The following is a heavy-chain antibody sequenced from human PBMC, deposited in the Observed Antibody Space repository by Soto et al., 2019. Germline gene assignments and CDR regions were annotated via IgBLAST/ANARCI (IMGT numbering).Heavy chain of an antibody. CDR1: GDSMTRSVW. V-gene: IGHV4-4*02. Sequence: SETLSLTCAVSGDSMTRSVWWTWVRQPPGKGLEWIGEVFHTGNTNYNPSLKSRVTMSVDKPTNEFSLKVTSVTAADTAIYYCARKAWVRFDYWGQGALVTVSP. CDR3: ARKAWVRFDY. D-gene: IGHD7-27*01. CDR2: VFHTGNT. J-gene: IGHJ4*02.